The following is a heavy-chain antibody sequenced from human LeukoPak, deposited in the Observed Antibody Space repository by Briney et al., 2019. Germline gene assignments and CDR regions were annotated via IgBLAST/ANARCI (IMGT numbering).Heavy chain of an antibody. CDR1: GFTVSSNY. Sequence: GGSLRLSCAASGFTVSSNYMSWVRQAPGKGLEWVSVIYSGGSTYYADSVKGRFTISRDNSKNTLYLQMNSLRAEDTAVYCCARGKDRVLQDAFDIWGQGTMVTVSS. J-gene: IGHJ3*02. D-gene: IGHD3-10*01. CDR2: IYSGGST. CDR3: ARGKDRVLQDAFDI. V-gene: IGHV3-53*01.